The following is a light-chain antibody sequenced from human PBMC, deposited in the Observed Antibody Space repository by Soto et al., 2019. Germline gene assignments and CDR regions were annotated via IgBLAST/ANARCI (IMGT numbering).Light chain of an antibody. V-gene: IGLV1-44*01. CDR3: AVWDDSLNGLV. CDR1: NSNIGSNT. CDR2: SDY. Sequence: QSVLTQTPSASGTPGQRVTISCSGSNSNIGSNTVSWYQQLPGTAPKLLIYSDYERPSGVPDRFSGSKSGTSASLAISGLQSEDEADYYCAVWDDSLNGLVFGGGTKL. J-gene: IGLJ3*02.